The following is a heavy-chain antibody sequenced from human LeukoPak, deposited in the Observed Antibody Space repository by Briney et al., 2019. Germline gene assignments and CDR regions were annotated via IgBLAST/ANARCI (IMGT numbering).Heavy chain of an antibody. CDR3: AYCSSTSCYLDRWYFDL. CDR1: GGSISSGGYY. V-gene: IGHV4-30-2*01. D-gene: IGHD2-2*01. CDR2: IYHSGST. Sequence: ASQTLSLTCTVSGGSISSGGYYWSWIRQPPGKGLEWIGYIYHSGSTYYNPSLKSRVTISVDRSKNQFSLKLSSVTAADTAVYYCAYCSSTSCYLDRWYFDLWGRGTLVTVSS. J-gene: IGHJ2*01.